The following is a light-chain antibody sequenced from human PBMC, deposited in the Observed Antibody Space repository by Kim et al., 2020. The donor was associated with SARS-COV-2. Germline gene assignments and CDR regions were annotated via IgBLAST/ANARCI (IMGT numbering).Light chain of an antibody. V-gene: IGKV1-39*01. CDR1: QTIDTY. CDR3: QQNYASPLT. CDR2: AAS. J-gene: IGKJ4*01. Sequence: DIQMTQSPSSLSASVGDRITITCRASQTIDTYLNWYQHKPGRAPDLLISAASTLRAGVPSRFSGSGSGTEFTLTIRGLQPEDFATYYCQQNYASPLTFGGGTKVDIK.